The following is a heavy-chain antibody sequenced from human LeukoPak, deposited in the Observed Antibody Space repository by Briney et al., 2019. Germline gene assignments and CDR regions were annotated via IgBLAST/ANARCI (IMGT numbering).Heavy chain of an antibody. V-gene: IGHV3-7*01. CDR2: IKQDGSEK. J-gene: IGHJ3*02. CDR3: ARDPVVTAIDDAFDI. Sequence: GGSLRLSCAASGFTFSSYWMSWVRQAPGKGLEWVANIKQDGSEKYCVDSVKGRFTISRDNAKNSLYLQMNSLRAEDTAVYYCARDPVVTAIDDAFDIWGQGTMVTVSS. D-gene: IGHD2-21*02. CDR1: GFTFSSYW.